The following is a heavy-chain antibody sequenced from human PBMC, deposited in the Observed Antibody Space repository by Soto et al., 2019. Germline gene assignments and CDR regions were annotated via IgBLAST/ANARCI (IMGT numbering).Heavy chain of an antibody. J-gene: IGHJ6*02. Sequence: GWSLRLSCAASGFTFSSYEMNWVRQAPGKGLEWVSYISSSGSTIYYADSVKGRFTISRDNAKNSLYLQMNSLRAEDTAVYYCARNQRYCSSNSCSGAYRQDVWGHGSTVIVS. D-gene: IGHD2-2*01. CDR1: GFTFSSYE. CDR3: ARNQRYCSSNSCSGAYRQDV. V-gene: IGHV3-48*03. CDR2: ISSSGSTI.